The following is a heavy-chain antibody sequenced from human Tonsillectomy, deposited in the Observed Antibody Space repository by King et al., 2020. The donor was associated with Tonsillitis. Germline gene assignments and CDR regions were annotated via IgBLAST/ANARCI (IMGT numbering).Heavy chain of an antibody. CDR1: GFTFSSYG. J-gene: IGHJ3*02. CDR3: AKFVGATAAFDI. D-gene: IGHD1-26*01. V-gene: IGHV3-30*18. Sequence: VQLVESGGGVVQPGRSLRLSCAASGFTFSSYGMHWVRQAPGKGLEWVAVISYDGSNKYYADSVKGRFTISRDNSKNTLYLQMNSLRAEDTAVYYCAKFVGATAAFDIWGQGTMVTVSS. CDR2: ISYDGSNK.